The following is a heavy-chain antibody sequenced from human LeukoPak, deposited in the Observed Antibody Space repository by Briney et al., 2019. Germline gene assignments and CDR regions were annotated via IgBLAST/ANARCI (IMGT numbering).Heavy chain of an antibody. V-gene: IGHV1-18*01. D-gene: IGHD4-17*01. J-gene: IGHJ6*02. CDR1: GYTFTSYG. Sequence: ASVKVSCKASGYTFTSYGISWVRQAPGQGLGGMGWISAYNGNTNYAQKLQGRVTMTTDTSTSTAYMELRSLRSDDTAVYYCARLGGLPTVTTRFYGMDVWGQGTTVTVSS. CDR3: ARLGGLPTVTTRFYGMDV. CDR2: ISAYNGNT.